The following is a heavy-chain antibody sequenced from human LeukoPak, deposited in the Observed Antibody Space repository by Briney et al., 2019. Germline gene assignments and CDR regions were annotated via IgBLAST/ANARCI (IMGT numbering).Heavy chain of an antibody. D-gene: IGHD2-15*01. CDR3: ARDQRSSCTGGTCYYFDY. CDR2: ISGYNGDT. CDR1: GYTFTSYG. J-gene: IGHJ4*02. Sequence: ASVKVSCKASGYTFTSYGISWVRQALGQGLEWVGWISGYNGDTNSARKLQGRVTMTTDTSTSTAYMELRSLISDDTAVYYCARDQRSSCTGGTCYYFDYWGQGALVTVSP. V-gene: IGHV1-18*01.